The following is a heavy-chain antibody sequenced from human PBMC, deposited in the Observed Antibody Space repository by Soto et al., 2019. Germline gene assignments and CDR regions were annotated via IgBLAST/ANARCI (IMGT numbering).Heavy chain of an antibody. CDR3: ARDSSPSSWYCFDY. CDR1: GFTFSSYS. V-gene: IGHV3-48*02. Sequence: PGGSLRLSCAASGFTFSSYSMNWVRQAPGKGLEWVSYISSSSSTIYYADSVKGRFTISRDNAKNSLYLQMNSLRDEDTAVYYCARDSSPSSWYCFDYWGQGTLVTVSS. J-gene: IGHJ4*02. CDR2: ISSSSSTI. D-gene: IGHD6-13*01.